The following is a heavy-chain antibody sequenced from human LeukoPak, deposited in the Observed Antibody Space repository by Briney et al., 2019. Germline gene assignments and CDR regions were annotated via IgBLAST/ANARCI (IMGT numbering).Heavy chain of an antibody. CDR1: GYTFTSYY. CDR2: INPSGGST. CDR3: ARVVFPLLHHSAYYFDY. J-gene: IGHJ4*02. Sequence: ASVKVSCKASGYTFTSYYMHWVRQAPGQGLEWMGIINPSGGSTSYAQKFQGRVTMTRDMSTSTVYMELSSLRSEDTAVYYYARVVFPLLHHSAYYFDYWCQGTLVTVSS. D-gene: IGHD5/OR15-5a*01. V-gene: IGHV1-46*01.